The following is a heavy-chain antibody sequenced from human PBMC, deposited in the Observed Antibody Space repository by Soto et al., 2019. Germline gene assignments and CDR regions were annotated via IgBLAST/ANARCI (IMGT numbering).Heavy chain of an antibody. CDR2: INHSGST. CDR1: GGSFSGYY. CDR3: ARGSVVVAASSNSSYYGMDV. Sequence: SETLSLTCAVYGGSFSGYYWSWIRQPPGKGLEWIGEINHSGSTNYNPSLKGRVTISVDTSKNQFSLKLSSVTAADTAVYYCARGSVVVAASSNSSYYGMDVWGQGTTVTVSS. V-gene: IGHV4-34*01. J-gene: IGHJ6*02. D-gene: IGHD2-15*01.